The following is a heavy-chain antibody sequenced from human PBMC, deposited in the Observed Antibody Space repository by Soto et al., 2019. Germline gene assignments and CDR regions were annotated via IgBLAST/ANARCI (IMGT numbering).Heavy chain of an antibody. D-gene: IGHD1-1*01. Sequence: PSETLSLTCTVSGDSVSNYYWSWIRQPPGKGLEWIGYIYYSGSTDYNPSLRSRVTISVDMSKNQFSLKLSSVTAAGTAVYYCARHWGTTSAYYYGMDVWGQGTTVTVSS. CDR2: IYYSGST. CDR1: GDSVSNYY. V-gene: IGHV4-59*02. CDR3: ARHWGTTSAYYYGMDV. J-gene: IGHJ6*02.